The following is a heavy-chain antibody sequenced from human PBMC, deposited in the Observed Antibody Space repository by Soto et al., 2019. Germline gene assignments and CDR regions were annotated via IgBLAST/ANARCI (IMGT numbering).Heavy chain of an antibody. CDR2: INPSGGST. D-gene: IGHD5-18*01. V-gene: IGHV1-46*01. J-gene: IGHJ6*02. CDR3: AREDSIGASTAMPV. CDR1: GFTFTSYY. Sequence: GGFLRLSCAASGFTFTSYYMHWVRQAPGQGLEWMGIINPSGGSTSYAQKFQGRVTMTRDTSTSTVYMELSSLRSEDTAVYYCAREDSIGASTAMPVWGQGTTVTVSS.